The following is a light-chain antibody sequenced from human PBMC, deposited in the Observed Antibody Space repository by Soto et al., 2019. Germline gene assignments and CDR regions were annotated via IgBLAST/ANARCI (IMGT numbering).Light chain of an antibody. J-gene: IGKJ1*01. Sequence: DIVMTQSPATLSVSPGERATLSCRASQSVSSNLAWYQQKPGQAPRLLLYGASTMATGIPDRFSGSGSETEFTLTISSLQPEDVAVYYCQQYDNWPPWTFGQGTKVEIK. CDR1: QSVSSN. V-gene: IGKV3-15*01. CDR3: QQYDNWPPWT. CDR2: GAS.